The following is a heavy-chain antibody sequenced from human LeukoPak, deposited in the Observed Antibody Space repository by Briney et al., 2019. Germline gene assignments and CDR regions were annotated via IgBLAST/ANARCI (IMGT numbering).Heavy chain of an antibody. J-gene: IGHJ4*02. Sequence: SETLSLTCTVSGGSISSGSYYWSWIRQPAGKGLEWIGRIYTSGSTNYNPSLKSRVTISVDTSKNQFSLKLSSVTAADTAVYYCAREEGAIGYFDYWGQGTLVTVSS. V-gene: IGHV4-61*02. CDR2: IYTSGST. CDR3: AREEGAIGYFDY. D-gene: IGHD1-26*01. CDR1: GGSISSGSYY.